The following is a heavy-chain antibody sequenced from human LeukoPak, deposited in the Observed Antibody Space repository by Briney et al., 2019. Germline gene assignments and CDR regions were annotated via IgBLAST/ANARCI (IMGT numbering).Heavy chain of an antibody. V-gene: IGHV4-59*01. CDR2: IHYTGST. Sequence: SETLSLTCSVSGDSISTSYWSWIRQPPGRGLEWIGYIHYTGSTKYNPSLKSRVIISVDASKTLFSLKLSSVAAADTAVYYCTSASGQDLGPYYYDDGMDVWGKGTTVTVSS. CDR1: GDSISTSY. D-gene: IGHD3-16*01. J-gene: IGHJ6*04. CDR3: TSASGQDLGPYYYDDGMDV.